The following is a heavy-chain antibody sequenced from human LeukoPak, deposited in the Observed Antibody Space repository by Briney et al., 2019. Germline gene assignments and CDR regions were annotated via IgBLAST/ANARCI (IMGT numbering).Heavy chain of an antibody. CDR3: ANTPRDYYDSSGYYDY. CDR1: GGSFSGYY. D-gene: IGHD3-22*01. Sequence: SETLSLTCAVYGGSFSGYYWSWIRQPPGKGLEWIGEINHSGSTNYNPSLKSRVTISVDTSKNQSSLKLSSVTAADTAVYYCANTPRDYYDSSGYYDYWGQGTLVTVSS. CDR2: INHSGST. V-gene: IGHV4-34*01. J-gene: IGHJ4*02.